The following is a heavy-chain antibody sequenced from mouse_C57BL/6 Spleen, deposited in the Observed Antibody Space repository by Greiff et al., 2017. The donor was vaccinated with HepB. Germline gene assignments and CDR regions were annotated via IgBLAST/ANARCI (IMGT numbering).Heavy chain of an antibody. Sequence: QVQLQQSGAELVRPGASVTLSCKASGYTFTDYEMHWVKQTPVHGLEWIGAIDPEAGGTAYNQKFKGKAILTADTSSSTAYMELRSLTSEDSAVYYCTRGTYDGFPAWFAYWGQGTLVTVSA. J-gene: IGHJ3*01. CDR1: GYTFTDYE. CDR2: IDPEAGGT. V-gene: IGHV1-15*01. D-gene: IGHD2-3*01. CDR3: TRGTYDGFPAWFAY.